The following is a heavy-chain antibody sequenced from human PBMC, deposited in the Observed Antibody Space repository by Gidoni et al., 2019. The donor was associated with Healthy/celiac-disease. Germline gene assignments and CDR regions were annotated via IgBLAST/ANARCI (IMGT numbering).Heavy chain of an antibody. V-gene: IGHV3-30-3*01. CDR2: ISYDGSNK. Sequence: QVQLVASGGGVVQHGRYQRPSCAGSGFPFSTHAMHWVRQAPGKGLEWVAFISYDGSNKYYADSVKGRFTISRDNSKNTLYLQMNSLRAEDTAVYYCARAAHTALDYWGQGTLVTVSS. D-gene: IGHD5-18*01. CDR1: GFPFSTHA. CDR3: ARAAHTALDY. J-gene: IGHJ4*02.